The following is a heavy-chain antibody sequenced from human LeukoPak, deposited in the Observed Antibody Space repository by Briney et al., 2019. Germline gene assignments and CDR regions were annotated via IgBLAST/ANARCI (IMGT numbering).Heavy chain of an antibody. CDR3: ARDLGYDILTGYHIPYYFDY. J-gene: IGHJ4*02. V-gene: IGHV3-11*01. D-gene: IGHD3-9*01. CDR2: ISSSGSTI. CDR1: GFTFSDYY. Sequence: PGGSLRLSCAASGFTFSDYYMSWIRQAPGKGLEWVAYISSSGSTIYYADSVKGRFTLSRDNAKNSLYLHMNSLRAEDTAVYYCARDLGYDILTGYHIPYYFDYWGQGTLVTVSS.